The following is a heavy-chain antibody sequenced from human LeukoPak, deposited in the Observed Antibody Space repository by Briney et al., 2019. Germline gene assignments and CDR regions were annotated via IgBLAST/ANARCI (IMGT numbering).Heavy chain of an antibody. CDR2: ISGSGGST. D-gene: IGHD3-10*01. J-gene: IGHJ4*02. V-gene: IGHV3-23*01. Sequence: GGSLRLSCAASGFTFGSYAMSWVRQAQGKGLDWVSAISGSGGSTYYAGSVMGRFTTSRDNSKNTLYLEMNSLRGEDTAVYYCARGSSGSYYNSRFDYWGQGTLVTVSS. CDR3: ARGSSGSYYNSRFDY. CDR1: GFTFGSYA.